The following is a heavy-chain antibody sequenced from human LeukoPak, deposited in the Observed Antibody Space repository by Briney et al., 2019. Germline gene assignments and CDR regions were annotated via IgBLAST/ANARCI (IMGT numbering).Heavy chain of an antibody. D-gene: IGHD3-9*01. Sequence: SGGSLRLSCVASGFTFSSYWMSWVRQAPGKGLEWVANIKQDGSEKNYVDSVKGRFTIYRDNARNSLYLQMNSLRVEDTAVYYCTRDLMDYDVSTGLHHYYMDVWGQGTTVTVSS. CDR1: GFTFSSYW. CDR3: TRDLMDYDVSTGLHHYYMDV. CDR2: IKQDGSEK. V-gene: IGHV3-7*01. J-gene: IGHJ6*02.